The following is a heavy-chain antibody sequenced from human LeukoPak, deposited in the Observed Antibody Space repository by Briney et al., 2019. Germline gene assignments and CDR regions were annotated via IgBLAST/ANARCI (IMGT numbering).Heavy chain of an antibody. CDR1: GFTFSSYG. Sequence: GGSLRLSCAASGFTFSSYGMQWVRQAPGKGLEWVAVIWYDGSNKYYADSVKGRFTISRDNSKNTLYLQMNSLRAEDTAVYYCARETQYSSGWYPPDYWGQGTLVTVSS. V-gene: IGHV3-33*01. CDR2: IWYDGSNK. CDR3: ARETQYSSGWYPPDY. J-gene: IGHJ4*02. D-gene: IGHD6-19*01.